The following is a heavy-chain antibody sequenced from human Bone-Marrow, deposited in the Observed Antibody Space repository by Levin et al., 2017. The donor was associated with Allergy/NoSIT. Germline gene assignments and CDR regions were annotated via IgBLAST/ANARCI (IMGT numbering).Heavy chain of an antibody. CDR1: GFTFSSYG. Sequence: GGSLRLSCAASGFTFSSYGMHWVRQAPGKGLEWVAVIWYDGSNKYYADSVKGRFTISRANSKNTLYLQMNSLRAEDTAVYYCARDSAGHYYDSSGYYVWVGAFEIWGQGTMVTVAS. J-gene: IGHJ3*02. V-gene: IGHV3-33*01. CDR3: ARDSAGHYYDSSGYYVWVGAFEI. CDR2: IWYDGSNK. D-gene: IGHD3-22*01.